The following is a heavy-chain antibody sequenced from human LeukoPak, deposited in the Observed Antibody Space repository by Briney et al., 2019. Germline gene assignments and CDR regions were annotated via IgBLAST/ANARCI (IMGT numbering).Heavy chain of an antibody. CDR2: IYHSGGT. D-gene: IGHD3-9*01. CDR1: GGSISSGGYS. Sequence: SETLSLTCAVSGGSISSGGYSWSWIRQPPGKGLEWIGYIYHSGGTYYNPSLKSRVTISVDRSKNQFSLKLSSVTAADTAVYYCARGDYDILPPSWEGTYYFDYWGQGTLVTVSS. CDR3: ARGDYDILPPSWEGTYYFDY. J-gene: IGHJ4*02. V-gene: IGHV4-30-2*01.